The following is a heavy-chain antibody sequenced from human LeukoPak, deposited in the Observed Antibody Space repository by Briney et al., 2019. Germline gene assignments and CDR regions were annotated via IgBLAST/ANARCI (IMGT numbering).Heavy chain of an antibody. CDR1: GFSFNIYA. CDR3: AKRVPLTALDS. V-gene: IGHV3-23*01. D-gene: IGHD3-3*01. J-gene: IGHJ5*01. CDR2: IGSGSVDK. Sequence: GGSLRLSCAASGFSFNIYAMGWVRQAPGKGLEWVSVIGSGSVDKHYADTVRGRFDISRDDSKNRLFLQMNSLRVEDSGVYYCAKRVPLTALDSWGQGTLVTVSS.